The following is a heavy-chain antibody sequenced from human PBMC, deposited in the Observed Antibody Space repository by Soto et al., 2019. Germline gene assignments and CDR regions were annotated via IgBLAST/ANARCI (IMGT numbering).Heavy chain of an antibody. CDR2: INHSGST. V-gene: IGHV4-34*01. CDR1: GGSFSGYY. CDR3: AVPPLGYCSSTSCGGRKDVRRFQH. J-gene: IGHJ1*01. D-gene: IGHD2-2*01. Sequence: QVQLQQWGAGLLKPSETLSLTCAVYGGSFSGYYWSWIRQPPGKGLEWIGEINHSGSTNYNPSLKSRVTISVDTSKNQFSLKLSSVTAADTAVYYCAVPPLGYCSSTSCGGRKDVRRFQHWGQGTLVTVSS.